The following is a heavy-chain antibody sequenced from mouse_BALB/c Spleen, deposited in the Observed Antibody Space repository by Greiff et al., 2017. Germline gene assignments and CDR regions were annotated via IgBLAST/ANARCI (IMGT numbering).Heavy chain of an antibody. Sequence: EVMLVESGPGLVKPSQSLSLTCTVTGYSITSDYAWNWIRQFPGNKLEWMGYISYSGSTSYNPSLKSRISITRDTSKNQFFLQLNSVTTEDTATYYCARYGELSFLFAYWGQGTLVTVSA. CDR3: ARYGELSFLFAY. D-gene: IGHD1-1*01. CDR2: ISYSGST. V-gene: IGHV3-2*02. J-gene: IGHJ3*01. CDR1: GYSITSDYA.